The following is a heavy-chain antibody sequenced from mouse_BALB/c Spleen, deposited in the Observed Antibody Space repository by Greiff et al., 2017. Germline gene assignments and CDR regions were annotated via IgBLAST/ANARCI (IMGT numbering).Heavy chain of an antibody. CDR3: TTGTYFDV. CDR1: GYTFTSYY. CDR2: INPSNGGT. J-gene: IGHJ1*01. V-gene: IGHV1S16*01. D-gene: IGHD4-1*01. Sequence: VQLQESGAELVKPGASVKLSCKASGYTFTSYYMYWVKQRPGQGLEWIGEINPSNGGTNFNEKFKSKATLTVDKSSSTAYMQLSSLTSEDSAVYYCTTGTYFDVWGAGTTVTVSS.